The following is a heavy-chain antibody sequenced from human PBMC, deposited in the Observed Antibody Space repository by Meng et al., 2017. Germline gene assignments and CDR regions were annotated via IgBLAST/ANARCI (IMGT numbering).Heavy chain of an antibody. J-gene: IGHJ2*01. Sequence: AHLEESGPGLVKPSQTLPLSCSVSGGAISSGIYSWNWIRQPAGKGLEWIGRIYTSGTTNYNPSLKSRVTISLDTSKNQFSLKLTSVTAADTAVYYCARDLFSPVDYDPSLGKNWYFHRWGRGTLVTVSS. CDR1: GGAISSGIYS. D-gene: IGHD4-17*01. V-gene: IGHV4-61*02. CDR3: ARDLFSPVDYDPSLGKNWYFHR. CDR2: IYTSGTT.